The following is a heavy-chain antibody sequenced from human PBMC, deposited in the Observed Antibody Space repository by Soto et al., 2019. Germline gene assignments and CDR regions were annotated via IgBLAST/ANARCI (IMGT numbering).Heavy chain of an antibody. V-gene: IGHV4-30-4*01. CDR1: GGSISSADYY. J-gene: IGHJ4*02. CDR2: IYYSGSV. D-gene: IGHD2-2*01. CDR3: ARSSTSANYFDY. Sequence: PSETLSLTCNVSGGSISSADYYWTWIRQPPGKGLEWIGYIYYSGSVYHNPSLKSRVTISVDTSKNQFSLKLSSVTAADTAVYYCARSSTSANYFDYWGQGTLVTVSS.